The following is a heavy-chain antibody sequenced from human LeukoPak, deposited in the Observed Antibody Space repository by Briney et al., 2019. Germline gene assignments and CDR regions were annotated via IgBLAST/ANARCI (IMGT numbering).Heavy chain of an antibody. CDR1: GFTFSSYA. CDR3: ARDHYSSGPYYFEH. D-gene: IGHD6-19*01. Sequence: GGSLRLSCAASGFTFSSYALHWVRQAPNKGLEWVAIVSYDGNIKYYADSVKGRFTISRDNSKNTLYLQMNSLRAEDTAVYYCARDHYSSGPYYFEHWGQGTLVTVSS. V-gene: IGHV3-30-3*01. J-gene: IGHJ4*02. CDR2: VSYDGNIK.